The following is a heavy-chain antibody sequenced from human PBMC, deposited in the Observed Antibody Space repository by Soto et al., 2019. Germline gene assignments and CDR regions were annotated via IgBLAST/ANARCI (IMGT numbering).Heavy chain of an antibody. CDR1: GFTFSSYG. CDR2: IWYDGSNK. V-gene: IGHV3-33*01. CDR3: ASISSGYYPGAFDI. Sequence: GGSLRLSCAASGFTFSSYGMHWVRQAPGKGLEWVAVIWYDGSNKYYADSVKGRFTISRDNSKNTLYLQMNSLRAEDTAVYYCASISSGYYPGAFDIWGQGTMVTVSS. D-gene: IGHD3-22*01. J-gene: IGHJ3*02.